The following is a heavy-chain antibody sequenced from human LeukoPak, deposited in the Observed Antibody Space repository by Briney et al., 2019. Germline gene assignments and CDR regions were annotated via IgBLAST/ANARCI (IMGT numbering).Heavy chain of an antibody. Sequence: GGSLRLSCAASGFTFSSYAMSWVRQAPGKGLEWVSAISNSGGSTYYANSVKGRFTISRDNSKNTLYLQMGSLRGEDMAVYYCARGLITGAAGTYYYYGMDVWGQGTTVTVSS. J-gene: IGHJ6*02. CDR1: GFTFSSYA. CDR2: ISNSGGST. V-gene: IGHV3-64*01. D-gene: IGHD6-13*01. CDR3: ARGLITGAAGTYYYYGMDV.